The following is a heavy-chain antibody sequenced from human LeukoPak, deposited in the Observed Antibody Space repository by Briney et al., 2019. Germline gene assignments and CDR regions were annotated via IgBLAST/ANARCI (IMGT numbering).Heavy chain of an antibody. D-gene: IGHD1-1*01. J-gene: IGHJ5*01. CDR3: ARVRAYNWNDGGWFDP. Sequence: ASVKVSCKASGYTVTGYYMHWVRQTPGQGLEWMGWINPNSGGTNYAQKFQGRVTMTRDTSITTAYMEVSRLRSDDTAVYYCARVRAYNWNDGGWFDPWGQRTQVTVSS. CDR1: GYTVTGYY. CDR2: INPNSGGT. V-gene: IGHV1-2*02.